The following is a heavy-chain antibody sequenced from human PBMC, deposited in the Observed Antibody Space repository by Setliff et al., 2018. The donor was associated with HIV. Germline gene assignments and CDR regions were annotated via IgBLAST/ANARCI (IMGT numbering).Heavy chain of an antibody. V-gene: IGHV3-7*03. J-gene: IGHJ5*02. CDR1: GFTFSDFW. CDR2: ISPEGDKK. Sequence: GGSLRLSCAASGFTFSDFWMYWVRQAPGKGLEWVANISPEGDKKYSVGSVKGRFTSSRDNAKSSLFLQMSGLIPEDTAVYYCARVLLRTNPLYGVASNWFDPWGQGTLVTVSS. CDR3: ARVLLRTNPLYGVASNWFDP. D-gene: IGHD2-8*01.